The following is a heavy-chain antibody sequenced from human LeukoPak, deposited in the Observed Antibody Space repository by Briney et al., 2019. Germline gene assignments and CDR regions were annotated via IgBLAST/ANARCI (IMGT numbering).Heavy chain of an antibody. CDR2: IYYSGST. V-gene: IGHV4-59*01. CDR3: ARGRGYDYVMGFDP. J-gene: IGHJ5*02. D-gene: IGHD5-12*01. CDR1: GGSISSYY. Sequence: SETLSLTCTVSGGSISSYYWSWIRQPPGKGLEWIGYIYYSGSTNYNPSLKSRVTISVDTSKNQSSLKLSSVTAADTAVYYCARGRGYDYVMGFDPWGQGTLVTVSS.